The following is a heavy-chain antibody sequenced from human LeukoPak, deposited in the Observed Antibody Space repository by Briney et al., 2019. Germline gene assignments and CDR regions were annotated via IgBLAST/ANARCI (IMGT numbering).Heavy chain of an antibody. V-gene: IGHV3-48*04. D-gene: IGHD6-6*01. CDR1: GFTFSSYS. J-gene: IGHJ4*02. CDR3: VGESTSSTDY. Sequence: PGGSLRLSCAASGFTFSSYSMNWVRQAPGKGLEWVSYISSSSSTIYYADSVKGRFTISRDNAKNSLYLQMSSLRAEDTAVYYCVGESTSSTDYWGQGTLVTVSS. CDR2: ISSSSSTI.